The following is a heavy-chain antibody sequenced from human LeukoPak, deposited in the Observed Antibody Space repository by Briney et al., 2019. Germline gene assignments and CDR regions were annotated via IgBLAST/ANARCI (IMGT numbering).Heavy chain of an antibody. D-gene: IGHD6-13*01. CDR1: GYTFTSYA. CDR2: INTNTGNP. CDR3: ARVRLGVGSSWYLRWFDP. V-gene: IGHV7-4-1*02. J-gene: IGHJ5*02. Sequence: GASVKVSCKASGYTFTSYAMNWVRQAPGQGLEWMGWINTNTGNPTYAQGFTGRFVFSLDTSVSTAYLQISSLKAEDTAVYYCARVRLGVGSSWYLRWFDPWGQGTLVTVSS.